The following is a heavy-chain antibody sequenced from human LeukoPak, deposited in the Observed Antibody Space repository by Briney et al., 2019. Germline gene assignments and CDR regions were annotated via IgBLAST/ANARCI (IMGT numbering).Heavy chain of an antibody. CDR1: GYTFTEYY. Sequence: ASVKVSCKTSGYTFTEYYIHWVRQAPGHGLEWMGWVNPHSGGTNFAQSFRGRVTLTRDTSVTTAYMELNRLESDDTAVYYCARAGGYEFYYYYYYMDVWGKGTTVTVSS. CDR3: ARAGGYEFYYYYYYMDV. V-gene: IGHV1-2*02. D-gene: IGHD5-12*01. CDR2: VNPHSGGT. J-gene: IGHJ6*03.